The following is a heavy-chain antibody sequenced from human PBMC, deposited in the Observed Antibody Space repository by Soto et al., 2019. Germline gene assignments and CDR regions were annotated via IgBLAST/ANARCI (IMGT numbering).Heavy chain of an antibody. J-gene: IGHJ4*02. V-gene: IGHV2-5*02. D-gene: IGHD2-2*01. Sequence: SGPTLVNPTQTLTLTCTFSGFSLSTSGVGVGWIRQPPGKALEWLALIYWDDDKRYSPSLKSRLTITKDTSKNQVVLTMTNMDPVDTATYYCAHQRGHIVVVPAAIQYYFDYWGQGTLVTVSS. CDR2: IYWDDDK. CDR3: AHQRGHIVVVPAAIQYYFDY. CDR1: GFSLSTSGVG.